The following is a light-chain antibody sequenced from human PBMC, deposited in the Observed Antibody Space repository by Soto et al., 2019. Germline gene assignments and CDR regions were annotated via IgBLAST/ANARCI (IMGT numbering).Light chain of an antibody. CDR2: DAS. CDR3: QQSYTSRIT. V-gene: IGKV1-39*01. Sequence: DIQMTQSPSSLSASVGNRVTITCRASQSISTHLNWYQKKPGKAPNLLIYDASRLQSGVPSRFSGSGGGTDFTLSISSVQPEDFATYYCQQSYTSRITFGLGTRLEIK. J-gene: IGKJ5*01. CDR1: QSISTH.